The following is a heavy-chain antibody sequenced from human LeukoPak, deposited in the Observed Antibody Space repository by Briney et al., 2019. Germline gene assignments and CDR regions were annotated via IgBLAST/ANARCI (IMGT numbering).Heavy chain of an antibody. CDR3: AKDRRYYYDSSGYS. CDR1: GYTFTGYY. CDR2: INPNSGGT. V-gene: IGHV1-2*02. J-gene: IGHJ4*02. Sequence: WASVKVSCKASGYTFTGYYMHWVRQAPGQGLEWMGWINPNSGGTNYAQKFQGRVTMTRDTSISTAYMELSRLRSDDTAVYYCAKDRRYYYDSSGYSWGQGTLVTVSS. D-gene: IGHD3-22*01.